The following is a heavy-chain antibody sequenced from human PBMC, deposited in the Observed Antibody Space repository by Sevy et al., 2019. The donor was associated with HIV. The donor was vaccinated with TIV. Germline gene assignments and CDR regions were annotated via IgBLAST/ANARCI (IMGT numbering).Heavy chain of an antibody. V-gene: IGHV1-46*01. Sequence: ASVKVSCKASGYTFTSYYMHWVRQAPGQGLEWMGIINPSGGSTSYAQKFQGRVTMTRDTSTSTVYMELSSLRSEDTAGYYCARDYGAAVSYYYYGMDVWGQGTTVTVSS. J-gene: IGHJ6*02. D-gene: IGHD1-26*01. CDR2: INPSGGST. CDR3: ARDYGAAVSYYYYGMDV. CDR1: GYTFTSYY.